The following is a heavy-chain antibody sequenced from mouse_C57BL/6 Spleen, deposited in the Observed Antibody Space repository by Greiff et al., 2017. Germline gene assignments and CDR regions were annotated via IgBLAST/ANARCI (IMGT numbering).Heavy chain of an antibody. CDR3: ARNYGSSSMDY. D-gene: IGHD1-1*01. CDR2: INYDGSST. J-gene: IGHJ4*01. Sequence: EVQRVESEGGLVQPGSSMKLSCTASGFTFSDYYMAWVRQVPEKGLEWVANINYDGSSTYYLDSLKSRFIISRDNAKNILYLQMSSLKSEDTATYYCARNYGSSSMDYWGQGTSVTVSS. V-gene: IGHV5-16*01. CDR1: GFTFSDYY.